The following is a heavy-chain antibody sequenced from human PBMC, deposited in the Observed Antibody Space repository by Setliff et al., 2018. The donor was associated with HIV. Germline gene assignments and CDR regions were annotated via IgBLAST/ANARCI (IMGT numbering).Heavy chain of an antibody. V-gene: IGHV1-2*06. CDR1: GYPFSGYY. CDR3: ARVWLYYYGSRPEAPVDY. Sequence: ASVKVSCKASGYPFSGYYMHWVRQAPGQGLEWMGRINPNSGGTNYAQKFQGRVTMTRDTSISTAYMELSRLRSDDTAVYYCARVWLYYYGSRPEAPVDYWGQGTLVNVSS. J-gene: IGHJ4*02. CDR2: INPNSGGT. D-gene: IGHD3-10*01.